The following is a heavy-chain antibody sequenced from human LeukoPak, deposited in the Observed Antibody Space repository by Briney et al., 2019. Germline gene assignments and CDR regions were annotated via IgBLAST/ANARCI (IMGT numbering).Heavy chain of an antibody. J-gene: IGHJ4*02. D-gene: IGHD1-26*01. CDR3: ARENSGSYREFDY. V-gene: IGHV4-4*07. CDR2: IYTSGST. CDR1: GGSISSYY. Sequence: PETLSLTCTVSGGSISSYYWSCIRQPAGKGLEWIGRIYTSGSTNYNASLKSRVSMSVDTSKNQFSLKLSSVTAAHTAVFYCARENSGSYREFDYWGQGTLVTVSS.